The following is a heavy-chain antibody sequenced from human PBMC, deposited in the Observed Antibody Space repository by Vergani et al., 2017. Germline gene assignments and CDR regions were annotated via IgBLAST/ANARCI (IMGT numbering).Heavy chain of an antibody. D-gene: IGHD3-16*01. CDR3: ASTLAHPQPIPYYYYGMDV. CDR1: GYTLTELS. CDR2: FDPEDGET. Sequence: QVQLVQSGAEVKKPGASVKVSCKVSGYTLTELSMHWVRQAPGKGLEWMGGFDPEDGETIYAQKFQGRVTMTRDTSISTAYMELSRLRSDDTAVYYCASTLAHPQPIPYYYYGMDVWGQGTTVTVSS. V-gene: IGHV1-24*01. J-gene: IGHJ6*02.